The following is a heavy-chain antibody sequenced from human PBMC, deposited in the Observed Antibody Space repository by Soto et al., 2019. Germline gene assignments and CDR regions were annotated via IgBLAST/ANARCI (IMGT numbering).Heavy chain of an antibody. CDR2: ISSSGGT. CDR1: GGSFSNSFYY. V-gene: IGHV4-39*01. J-gene: IGHJ5*02. Sequence: PSETLSLTCTVSGGSFSNSFYYWGWIRQPPGKGLEWIGSISSSGGTYDNPSLESRVTISVDMSKNQFSLKLSSVTAADTAVYYCARHDVSYHGPGWFDPWGQGTLVTVSS. D-gene: IGHD1-26*01. CDR3: ARHDVSYHGPGWFDP.